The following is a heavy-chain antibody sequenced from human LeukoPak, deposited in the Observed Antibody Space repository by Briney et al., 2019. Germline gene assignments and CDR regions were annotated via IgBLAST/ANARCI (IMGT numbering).Heavy chain of an antibody. Sequence: PSETLSLTCSVSGGSIHSRSHLWGWVRQPPGKGLEWIGSVEHGGSTYYNPSLRSRVTISIDTSKNKFSLEVTSVTAANAAIYFCARVDSFDRSGHFDPWGQGIVVIVSS. CDR1: GGSIHSRSHL. CDR3: ARVDSFDRSGHFDP. D-gene: IGHD3-9*01. V-gene: IGHV4-39*07. J-gene: IGHJ5*02. CDR2: VEHGGST.